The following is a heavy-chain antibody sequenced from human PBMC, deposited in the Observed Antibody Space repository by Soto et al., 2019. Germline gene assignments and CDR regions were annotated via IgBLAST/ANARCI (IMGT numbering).Heavy chain of an antibody. J-gene: IGHJ3*02. CDR2: IFHTGTT. V-gene: IGHV4-59*08. CDR1: GDSISSYY. D-gene: IGHD3-22*01. CDR3: TTEAYDNSGSLAFDI. Sequence: SETLSLTCTVSGDSISSYYYSWIRQPPGKGLEWIGYIFHTGTTSYNPSLKSRVTMSVDTSQSQFSLKLNSVTAADTAVYYCTTEAYDNSGSLAFDIWGQGTLVTVS.